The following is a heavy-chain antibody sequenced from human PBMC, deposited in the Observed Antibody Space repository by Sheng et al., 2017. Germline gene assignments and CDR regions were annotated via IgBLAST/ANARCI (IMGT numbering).Heavy chain of an antibody. Sequence: QVQLVQSGAEVKKPGSSVKVSCKASGGTFSSYTISWVRQAPGQGLEWMGRIIPILGIANYAQKFQGRVTITADKSTSTAYMELSSLRSEDTAVYYCARLGLTVTMAMDVWGKGDHGHRLL. D-gene: IGHD4-4*01. CDR3: ARLGLTVTMAMDV. CDR1: GGTFSSYT. J-gene: IGHJ6*04. V-gene: IGHV1-69*02. CDR2: IIPILGIA.